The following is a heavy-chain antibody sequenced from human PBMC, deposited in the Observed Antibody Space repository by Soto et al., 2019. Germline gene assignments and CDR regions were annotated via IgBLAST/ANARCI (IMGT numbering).Heavy chain of an antibody. CDR3: ARARGARYLDY. CDR1: GGSISSGDYY. V-gene: IGHV4-30-4*01. Sequence: QVQLQESGPGLVKPSQTLSLTCTVSGGSISSGDYYWRWIRQPPGRGLEWIGYIYYSGSTYYNPSLKSRVTIAVDTSKNQFSLKLSSVTAADTAVYYCARARGARYLDYWGQGTRVTVSS. D-gene: IGHD2-15*01. CDR2: IYYSGST. J-gene: IGHJ4*02.